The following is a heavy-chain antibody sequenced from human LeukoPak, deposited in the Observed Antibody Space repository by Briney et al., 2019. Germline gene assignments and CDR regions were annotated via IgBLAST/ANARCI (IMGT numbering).Heavy chain of an antibody. D-gene: IGHD4-11*01. Sequence: VKVSCKTSGYTFTNYSVSWERQAPGQGLKWMGWISAYNGYTNYAQKLQVRVTMTTDTSTSTAYMELRSLTSDDTAVYYCARDKAVTTELTQYFQHWGQCTLVTVSS. V-gene: IGHV1-18*01. CDR3: ARDKAVTTELTQYFQH. CDR2: ISAYNGYT. J-gene: IGHJ1*01. CDR1: GYTFTNYS.